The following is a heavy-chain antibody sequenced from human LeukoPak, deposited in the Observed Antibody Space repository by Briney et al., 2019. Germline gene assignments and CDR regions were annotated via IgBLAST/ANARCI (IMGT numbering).Heavy chain of an antibody. CDR2: VLYTGSS. V-gene: IGHV4-59*01. D-gene: IGHD3-10*01. J-gene: IGHJ5*02. CDR3: ARAGAWQIDP. CDR1: GGSISSYY. Sequence: MPSETLSLTCTVSGGSISSYYWTWIRQPPGKGLDWIGHVLYTGSSNYNPSLKGRVTISLDRSNNQFSLRLTSVTAADTAVYYCARAGAWQIDPWGQGTLVAVSS.